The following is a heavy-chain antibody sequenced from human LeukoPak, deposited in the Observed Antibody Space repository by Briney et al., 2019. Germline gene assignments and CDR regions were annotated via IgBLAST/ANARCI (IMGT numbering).Heavy chain of an antibody. CDR2: IYYRGNT. V-gene: IGHV4-59*01. D-gene: IGHD3-9*01. CDR1: GGSISTFY. J-gene: IGHJ3*02. Sequence: SETLSLTCTVSGGSISTFYWSWIRQPPGKGLEWIGYIYYRGNTNYNPSLKSRVTISVDTSRNQFSLRLTSVTAADTAVYYCARDLLLTGYSQTRAFDIWGQGTMVTVSS. CDR3: ARDLLLTGYSQTRAFDI.